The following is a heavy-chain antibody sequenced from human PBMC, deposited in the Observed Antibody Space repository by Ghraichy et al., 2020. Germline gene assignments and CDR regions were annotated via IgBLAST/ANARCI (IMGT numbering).Heavy chain of an antibody. V-gene: IGHV4-61*01. Sequence: SETLSLTCTVSGGSVSSGSYYWSWIRQPPGKGLEWIGYIYYSGSTNYNPSLKSRVTISVDTSKNQFSLKLSSVTAADTAVYYCARGGEDGYNSGVENAFDIWGQGTMVTVSS. CDR3: ARGGEDGYNSGVENAFDI. J-gene: IGHJ3*02. CDR1: GGSVSSGSYY. CDR2: IYYSGST. D-gene: IGHD5-24*01.